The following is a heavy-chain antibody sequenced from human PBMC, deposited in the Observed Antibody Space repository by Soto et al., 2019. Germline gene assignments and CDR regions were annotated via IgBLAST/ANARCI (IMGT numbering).Heavy chain of an antibody. CDR2: ISSSSSTI. Sequence: VGSLRLSCAASGFTFSSYSMNWVRQAPGKGLEWVSYISSSSSTIYYADSVKGRFTISRDNAKNSLYLQMNSLRDEDTAVYYCAGGYSSSWFWFDPWGQGTLVTVSS. V-gene: IGHV3-48*02. CDR1: GFTFSSYS. J-gene: IGHJ5*02. D-gene: IGHD6-13*01. CDR3: AGGYSSSWFWFDP.